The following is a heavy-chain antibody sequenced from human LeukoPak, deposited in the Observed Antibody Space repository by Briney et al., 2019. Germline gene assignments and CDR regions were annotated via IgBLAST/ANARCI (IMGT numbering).Heavy chain of an antibody. Sequence: GGSLRLSCAASGFTFSSYWMSWVRQAPGKGLEWVAVISYDGSNKYYADSVKGRFTISRDNSKNTLYLQMNSLRAEDTAVYYCASGAYDSPGYWGQGTLVTVSS. J-gene: IGHJ4*02. CDR3: ASGAYDSPGY. CDR2: ISYDGSNK. V-gene: IGHV3-30-3*01. D-gene: IGHD5-12*01. CDR1: GFTFSSYW.